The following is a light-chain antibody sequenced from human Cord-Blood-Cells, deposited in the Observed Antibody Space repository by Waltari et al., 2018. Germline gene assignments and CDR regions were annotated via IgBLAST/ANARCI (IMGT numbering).Light chain of an antibody. Sequence: QCALTQPPSASGCPGQLVTISLTGTSRHGGGDNYVSWSQQHPGKAPNLMISEVSKRPSGVPGRFSGSKSGNPASLTVSGLQAEDEADYYCSSYAGSNNVVFGGGTKLTVL. CDR1: SRHGGGDNY. CDR2: EVS. J-gene: IGLJ2*01. CDR3: SSYAGSNNVV. V-gene: IGLV2-8*01.